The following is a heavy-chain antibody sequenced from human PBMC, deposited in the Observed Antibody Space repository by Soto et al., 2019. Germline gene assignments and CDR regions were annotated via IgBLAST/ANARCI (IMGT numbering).Heavy chain of an antibody. J-gene: IGHJ6*02. Sequence: QVQLVQSGAEVKKPGSSVKVSCKASGGTFSSYTISWVRQAPGQGLEWMGRIIPILGIANYAQKFQGRVTINADKATSTAYMELSRLRSEDTDVYYCVSTKQAESIAAAGTLHDYGMEVWGQGTTVTVSS. CDR3: VSTKQAESIAAAGTLHDYGMEV. D-gene: IGHD6-13*01. CDR1: GGTFSSYT. CDR2: IIPILGIA. V-gene: IGHV1-69*02.